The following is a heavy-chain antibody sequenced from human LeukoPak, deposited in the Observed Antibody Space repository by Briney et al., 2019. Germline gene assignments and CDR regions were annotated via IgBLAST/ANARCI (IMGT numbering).Heavy chain of an antibody. J-gene: IGHJ4*02. V-gene: IGHV3-23*01. Sequence: GGSLRLSCAASGFSFSSHGMSWVRQAPGKGLEWVSGILGGAGSTYYADSVKGRFTISRDNSKNTLYLQMNSLRAEDTAVYYCARALQTAMVTRFDYWGQGTLVTVSS. CDR1: GFSFSSHG. D-gene: IGHD5-18*01. CDR2: ILGGAGST. CDR3: ARALQTAMVTRFDY.